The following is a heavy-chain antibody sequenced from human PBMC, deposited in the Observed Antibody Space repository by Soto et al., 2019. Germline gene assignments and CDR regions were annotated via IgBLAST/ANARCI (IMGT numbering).Heavy chain of an antibody. CDR1: GFSLSTSGVG. Sequence: SGPTLVKPTQTLTLTCTFSGFSLSTSGVGVGWIRQPPGKALEWLALIYWNDDKRYSPSLKSRLTITKDTSKNQVVLTMTNMDPVDTATYYCAHRPGGWFGEFDAFDIWGQGTMVTVSS. CDR2: IYWNDDK. D-gene: IGHD3-10*01. CDR3: AHRPGGWFGEFDAFDI. J-gene: IGHJ3*02. V-gene: IGHV2-5*01.